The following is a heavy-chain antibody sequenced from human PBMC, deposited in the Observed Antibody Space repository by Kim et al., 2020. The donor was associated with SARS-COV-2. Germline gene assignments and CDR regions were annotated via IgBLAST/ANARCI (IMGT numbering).Heavy chain of an antibody. J-gene: IGHJ4*02. CDR2: IYSGDRT. CDR1: GFSVSSDY. CDR3: GKVGAALDY. V-gene: IGHV3-53*01. Sequence: GGSLRLSCAVSGFSVSSDYISWVRQAPGKGLEWVSVIYSGDRTYYADSVKGRFTISRDNSKNTVDLQMNSLRAEDTAIYYCGKVGAALDYWGQGTLVTV.